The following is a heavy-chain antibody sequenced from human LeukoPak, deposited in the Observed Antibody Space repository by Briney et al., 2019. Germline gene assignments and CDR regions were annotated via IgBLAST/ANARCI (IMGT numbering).Heavy chain of an antibody. J-gene: IGHJ4*02. V-gene: IGHV3-30*03. CDR1: GFTFSSYG. Sequence: PGRSLRLSCAASGFTFSSYGMHWVRQAPGKGLEWVAVISYDGSNKYYADSVKGRFTISRDNSKNTLYLQMNSLRAEDTAVYYCATHTGRYFDWPFDYWGLGTLVTVSS. D-gene: IGHD3-9*01. CDR2: ISYDGSNK. CDR3: ATHTGRYFDWPFDY.